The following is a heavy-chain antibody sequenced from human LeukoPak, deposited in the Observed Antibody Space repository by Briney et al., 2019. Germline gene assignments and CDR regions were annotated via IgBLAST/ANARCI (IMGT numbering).Heavy chain of an antibody. D-gene: IGHD5-18*01. J-gene: IGHJ5*02. CDR3: ARSGYSYGKGYGWFDP. V-gene: IGHV4-34*01. CDR2: INHSGST. CDR1: GGSFSGYY. Sequence: PSETLSLTCAVYGGSFSGYYWSWIRQPPGKGPEWIGEINHSGSTNYNPSLKSRVTISVDTSKNQFSLKLSSVTAADTAVYYCARSGYSYGKGYGWFDPWGQGTLVTVSS.